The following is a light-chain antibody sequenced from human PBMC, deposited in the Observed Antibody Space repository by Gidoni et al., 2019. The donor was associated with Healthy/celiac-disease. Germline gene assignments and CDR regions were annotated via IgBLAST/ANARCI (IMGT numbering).Light chain of an antibody. CDR3: KQSYSTPPLT. J-gene: IGKJ4*01. Sequence: DIQIPQSPSSLSASVGDRVTITCRASQCITSYLNWYQQKPGKAPKLLIYSASRLQSGVPSSFSGSGSGTDFTLTISRLQPEDFATYCCKQSYSTPPLTFGGGTKVEIK. V-gene: IGKV1-39*01. CDR1: QCITSY. CDR2: SAS.